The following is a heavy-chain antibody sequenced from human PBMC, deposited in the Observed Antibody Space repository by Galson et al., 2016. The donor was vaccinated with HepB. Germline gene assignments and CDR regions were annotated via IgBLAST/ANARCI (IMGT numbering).Heavy chain of an antibody. Sequence: SETLSLTCSVSGGSFSPYKWGWIRQPPGKGLEYIGHIYSNGNTDYNPSLKSRLTMSIDTSKGQFSLRLTSVTAADTALYYCAGAWSAFDYWGQGALVTFSS. CDR1: GGSFSPYK. J-gene: IGHJ4*02. CDR3: AGAWSAFDY. CDR2: IYSNGNT. D-gene: IGHD3-3*01. V-gene: IGHV4-59*01.